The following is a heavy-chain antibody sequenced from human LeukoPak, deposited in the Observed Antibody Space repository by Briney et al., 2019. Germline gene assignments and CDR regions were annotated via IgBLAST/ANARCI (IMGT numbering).Heavy chain of an antibody. V-gene: IGHV3-23*01. CDR2: IRSSGDST. CDR3: AKDRYYYDSSGYLPDY. D-gene: IGHD3-22*01. Sequence: GGTLRLSCAASGFTFSSYGMSWVRQAPGKGLEWVSGIRSSGDSTYYADSVKGRFTISRDNSKNTLYLQMNSLRAEDTAVYYCAKDRYYYDSSGYLPDYWGQGTLVTVSS. CDR1: GFTFSSYG. J-gene: IGHJ4*02.